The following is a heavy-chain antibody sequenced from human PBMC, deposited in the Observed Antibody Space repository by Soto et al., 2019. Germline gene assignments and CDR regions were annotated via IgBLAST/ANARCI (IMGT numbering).Heavy chain of an antibody. CDR2: ISGSGGSA. CDR1: GFTFSSYA. V-gene: IGHV3-23*01. CDR3: AKHDGSSLNAFDI. D-gene: IGHD6-13*01. Sequence: PGGSLRLSCAASGFTFSSYAMSWVRQAPGKGLEWVSAISGSGGSAYYADSVKGRFTVSRGNSKNTLYLQMNSLRAEDTAVYYCAKHDGSSLNAFDIWGQGTMVTVSS. J-gene: IGHJ3*02.